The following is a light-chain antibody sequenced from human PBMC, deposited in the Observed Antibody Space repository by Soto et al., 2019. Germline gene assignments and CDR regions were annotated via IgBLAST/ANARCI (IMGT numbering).Light chain of an antibody. V-gene: IGKV3-20*01. Sequence: EIVLTQSPGTLSLSPGARATLSCRASQSVDRNYLAWYQHKLGQAPRLLIYGASTRATGIPDRFSGSGSGTDFTLTISRLEPEDFAVYYCHQYGLSPPYTFGPGTKVDIK. CDR3: HQYGLSPPYT. J-gene: IGKJ3*01. CDR1: QSVDRNY. CDR2: GAS.